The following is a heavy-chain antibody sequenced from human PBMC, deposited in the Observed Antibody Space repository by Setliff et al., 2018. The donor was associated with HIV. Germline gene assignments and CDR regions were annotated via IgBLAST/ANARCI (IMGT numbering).Heavy chain of an antibody. J-gene: IGHJ6*03. V-gene: IGHV1-69*05. CDR3: ARHGAFYYYYYMDV. CDR1: GGTFSSYA. CDR2: IIPIYGTA. Sequence: KASGGTFSSYAISWVRQAPGQGLEWMGGIIPIYGTANYAQKFQGRVTITTDESTSTAYMDLSSLKSEDTAVYYCARHGAFYYYYYMDVWGKGTTVTVSS.